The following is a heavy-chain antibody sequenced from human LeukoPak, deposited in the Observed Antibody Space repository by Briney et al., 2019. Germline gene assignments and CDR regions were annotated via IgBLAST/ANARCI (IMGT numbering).Heavy chain of an antibody. CDR3: AKADSSGWLDYYYMDV. D-gene: IGHD6-19*01. J-gene: IGHJ6*03. CDR2: ITNSGENT. Sequence: GGSLRLSCEASGFSFPYGMSWVRQAPGKGLEWVSGITNSGENTYYADSVKGRFTISRDNSKNTLYLQMNSLRAEDTAVYYCAKADSSGWLDYYYMDVWGKGTTVTVSS. V-gene: IGHV3-23*01. CDR1: GFSFPYG.